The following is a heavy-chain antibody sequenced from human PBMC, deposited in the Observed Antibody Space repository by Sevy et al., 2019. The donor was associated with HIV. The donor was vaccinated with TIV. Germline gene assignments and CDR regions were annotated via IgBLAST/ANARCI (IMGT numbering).Heavy chain of an antibody. V-gene: IGHV3-43*01. J-gene: IGHJ4*02. CDR1: GFTFDDYT. Sequence: GGSLRLSCAASGFTFDDYTMHWVRQAPGKGLEWVSLISWDGGSTYYADSVKGRFPISRDNSKNSLYLQMNSLRTEDTALYYCAKDSNGYAFDYWGQGTLVTVSS. CDR3: AKDSNGYAFDY. CDR2: ISWDGGST. D-gene: IGHD5-12*01.